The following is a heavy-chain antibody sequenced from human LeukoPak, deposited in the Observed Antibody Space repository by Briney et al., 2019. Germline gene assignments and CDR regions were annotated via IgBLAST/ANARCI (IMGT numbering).Heavy chain of an antibody. CDR1: GFNFSINY. CDR2: IYNAVST. J-gene: IGHJ4*02. D-gene: IGHD6-25*01. Sequence: PGGSLRLSCAASGFNFSINYMSWVRQAPGKGLEWVSVIYNAVSTYYPDSVRGRFTISRVNSKNTLYLQINSLRPEDTAVYHCVRRAGPDWGQGTLVTVSS. V-gene: IGHV3-53*01. CDR3: VRRAGPD.